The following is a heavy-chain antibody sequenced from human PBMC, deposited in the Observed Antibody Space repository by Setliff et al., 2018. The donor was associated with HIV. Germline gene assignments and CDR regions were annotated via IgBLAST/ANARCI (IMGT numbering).Heavy chain of an antibody. J-gene: IGHJ4*02. Sequence: GGSLRLSCAASGFTFTDYWMHWVRQVPGKGLVWVSRVNSDGSTTSYADSVEGRFTISRDNAKNTVHLQMNSLRVEDTAVYYCARARGTNWPFDYWGQGTLVTVSS. CDR3: ARARGTNWPFDY. CDR2: VNSDGSTT. D-gene: IGHD1-1*01. CDR1: GFTFTDYW. V-gene: IGHV3-74*01.